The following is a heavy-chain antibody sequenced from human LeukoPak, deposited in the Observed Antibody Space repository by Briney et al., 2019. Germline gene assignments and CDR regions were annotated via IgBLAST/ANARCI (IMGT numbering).Heavy chain of an antibody. V-gene: IGHV1-18*01. D-gene: IGHD5-12*01. CDR2: ISTYNGNT. Sequence: ASVKVSCKASGYTLINYGFSWVRQALGQGLEWMGWISTYNGNTNYAQKFQGRVTMTTDTSTSTAYMELRSLRSDDTAVYYCARFFKLGYSGYHYGWGQGTLVTVSS. CDR1: GYTLINYG. CDR3: ARFFKLGYSGYHYG. J-gene: IGHJ4*02.